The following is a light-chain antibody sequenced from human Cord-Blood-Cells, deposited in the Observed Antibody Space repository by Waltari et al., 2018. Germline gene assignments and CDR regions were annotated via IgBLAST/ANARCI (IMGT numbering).Light chain of an antibody. CDR1: QSVSSN. V-gene: IGKV3-15*01. CDR2: GAS. CDR3: QQYNNWPYS. Sequence: EIVMSHSTANLSVSPEERATLSCRASQSVSSNLAWYQQKPGQAPRLLIYGASTRTTGIPARFSGSGSGTEFTLTISSLQSEDVAVYCCQQYNNWPYSFGQGTKLEIK. J-gene: IGKJ2*03.